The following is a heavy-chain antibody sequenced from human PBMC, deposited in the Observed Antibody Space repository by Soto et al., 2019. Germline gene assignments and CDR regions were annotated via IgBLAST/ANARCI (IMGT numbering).Heavy chain of an antibody. D-gene: IGHD3-10*01. V-gene: IGHV4-61*01. CDR2: IHFSGSI. Sequence: PSETLSLTCSVSDGSVSNVIYYWSWIRQPPGKGLEWIGYIHFSGSIHYNPSLKSRVTISVDTSKNQFSLKLSSVTAADTAVYYCARVPGPWGQGTLVTVSS. J-gene: IGHJ5*02. CDR1: DGSVSNVIYY. CDR3: ARVPGP.